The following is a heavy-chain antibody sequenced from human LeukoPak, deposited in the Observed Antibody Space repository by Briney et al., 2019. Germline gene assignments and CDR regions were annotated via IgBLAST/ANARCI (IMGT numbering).Heavy chain of an antibody. Sequence: SVEVSCKASGGTFSSYAISWVRQAPGQGLEWMGGIIPIFGTANYAQKFQGRVTITADESTSTAYMELSSLRSEDTAVYYCARETIQLERRNWFDPWGQGTLVTVSS. CDR2: IIPIFGTA. J-gene: IGHJ5*02. CDR1: GGTFSSYA. D-gene: IGHD1-1*01. CDR3: ARETIQLERRNWFDP. V-gene: IGHV1-69*13.